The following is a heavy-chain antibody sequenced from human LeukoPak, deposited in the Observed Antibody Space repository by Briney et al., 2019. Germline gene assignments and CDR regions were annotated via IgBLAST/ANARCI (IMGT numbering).Heavy chain of an antibody. D-gene: IGHD3-9*01. CDR1: GFTFSSYG. V-gene: IGHV3-30*18. CDR2: ISYDGSNK. CDR3: AKGLLRYFDWLLYY. Sequence: GSLRLSCAASGFTFSSYGMHWDRQAPGKGLERVAVISYDGSNKYYADSVKGRFTISRDNSKNTLYLQMNSLRAEDTAVYYCAKGLLRYFDWLLYYWGQGTLVTVSS. J-gene: IGHJ4*02.